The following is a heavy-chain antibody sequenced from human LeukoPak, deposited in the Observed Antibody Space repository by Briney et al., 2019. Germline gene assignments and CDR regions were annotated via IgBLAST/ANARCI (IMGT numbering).Heavy chain of an antibody. CDR1: GGTFSSYA. Sequence: SVTVSCKASGGTFSSYAISWVRQAPGQGLEWMGGIIPIFGTANYAQKFQGRVTITADESTSTAYMELSSLRSEDTAVYYCARSGLRQWLSLFGAFDIWGQGTLVTVSS. J-gene: IGHJ3*02. CDR2: IIPIFGTA. D-gene: IGHD6-19*01. V-gene: IGHV1-69*13. CDR3: ARSGLRQWLSLFGAFDI.